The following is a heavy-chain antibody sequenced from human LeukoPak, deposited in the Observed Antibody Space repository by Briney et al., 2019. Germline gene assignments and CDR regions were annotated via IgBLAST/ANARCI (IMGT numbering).Heavy chain of an antibody. CDR3: ARAPEVGDAFDI. CDR1: GGTFSSYA. D-gene: IGHD1-26*01. CDR2: IIPILGIA. V-gene: IGHV1-69*04. Sequence: VASVKVSCKAFGGTFSSYAIIWVRQAPGQGLECMGRIIPILGIANYAQKFQGRVTITADKSTSTAYMELSSLRSEDTAVYYCARAPEVGDAFDIWGQGTMVTVSS. J-gene: IGHJ3*02.